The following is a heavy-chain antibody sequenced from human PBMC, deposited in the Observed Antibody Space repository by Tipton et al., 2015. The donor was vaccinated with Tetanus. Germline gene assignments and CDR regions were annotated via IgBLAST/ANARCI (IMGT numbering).Heavy chain of an antibody. Sequence: CAASGFTFSSYDMHWVRQVTGKGLEWVAAIGTAGNTRYSGSVKGRFTISRDNDKNSLYLHMNSLRAGDTAVYYCARGNDYFESLFYYGLDVWGQGTTVTVSS. J-gene: IGHJ6*02. CDR3: ARGNDYFESLFYYGLDV. CDR1: GFTFSSYD. CDR2: IGTAGNT. D-gene: IGHD3-22*01. V-gene: IGHV3-13*01.